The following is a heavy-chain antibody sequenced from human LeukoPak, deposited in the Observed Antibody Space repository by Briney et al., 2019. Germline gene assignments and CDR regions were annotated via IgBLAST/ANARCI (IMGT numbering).Heavy chain of an antibody. CDR3: ARQVGAAATTQYDY. V-gene: IGHV1-2*02. D-gene: IGHD6-13*01. J-gene: IGHJ4*02. CDR2: INPNSGVT. CDR1: GYTFTGYY. Sequence: GASVKVSCKASGYTFTGYYMHWVRQAPGQGLEWMGWINPNSGVTNYAQKFQGRVTMTRDTSISTAYMELSRLRSDDTAVYYCARQVGAAATTQYDYWGQGTLVTVSS.